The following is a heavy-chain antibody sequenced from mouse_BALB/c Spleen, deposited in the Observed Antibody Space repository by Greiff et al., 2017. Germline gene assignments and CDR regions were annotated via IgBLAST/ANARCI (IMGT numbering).Heavy chain of an antibody. CDR2: IWSDGST. Sequence: VQRVESGPDLVAPSQSLSITCTVSGFSLTSYGVHWVRQPPGKGLEWLVVIWSDGSTTYNSALKSRLSISKDNSKSQVFLKMNTLQTDDTAMYYCARHGVRLRGYYAMDYWGQGTSVTVSS. J-gene: IGHJ4*01. CDR1: GFSLTSYG. D-gene: IGHD1-2*01. CDR3: ARHGVRLRGYYAMDY. V-gene: IGHV2-6-2*01.